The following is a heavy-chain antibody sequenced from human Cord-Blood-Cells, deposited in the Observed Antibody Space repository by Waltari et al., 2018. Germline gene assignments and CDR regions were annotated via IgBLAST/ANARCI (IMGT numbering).Heavy chain of an antibody. CDR3: ARGLHCSSTSCYWYFDL. J-gene: IGHJ2*01. V-gene: IGHV1-8*03. CDR1: GYTFTSYD. Sequence: QVQLVQSGAEVKKPGASVKVSCKASGYTFTSYDINWVRQATGQGLEWMGWMNPNSGNTGYAQKFQGRVTITRNTSISTAYMELSSLRSEDTAVYYCARGLHCSSTSCYWYFDLWGRGTLVTVSS. CDR2: MNPNSGNT. D-gene: IGHD2-2*01.